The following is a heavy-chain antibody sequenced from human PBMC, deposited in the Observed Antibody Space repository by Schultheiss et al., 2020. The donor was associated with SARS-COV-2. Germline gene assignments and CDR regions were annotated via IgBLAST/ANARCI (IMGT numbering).Heavy chain of an antibody. V-gene: IGHV3-30-3*01. J-gene: IGHJ3*02. Sequence: GGSLRLSCAASGFTFSYYAMHWVRQAPGKGLEWVAVISYDGSNKYYADSVKGRFTVSRDNDKNLLYLQMNSLRDDDTAVYYCATTRAFKQLGAFDIGGQGTMVTVSS. CDR3: ATTRAFKQLGAFDI. CDR1: GFTFSYYA. CDR2: ISYDGSNK. D-gene: IGHD6-6*01.